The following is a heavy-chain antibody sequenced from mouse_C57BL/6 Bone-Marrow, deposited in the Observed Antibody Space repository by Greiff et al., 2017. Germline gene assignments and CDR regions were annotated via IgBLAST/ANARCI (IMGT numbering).Heavy chain of an antibody. V-gene: IGHV1-5*01. CDR3: TRGEITTVVGYVDV. CDR2: IYPGNSDT. J-gene: IGHJ1*03. Sequence: VQLQQSGTVLARPGASVKMSCKTSGYTFTSYWMHWVKQRPGQGLEWIGAIYPGNSDTSYNQKFKGKAKLTAVTSASTAYMELSSLTNEDSAVYYCTRGEITTVVGYVDVWGTGTTVTVAS. D-gene: IGHD1-1*01. CDR1: GYTFTSYW.